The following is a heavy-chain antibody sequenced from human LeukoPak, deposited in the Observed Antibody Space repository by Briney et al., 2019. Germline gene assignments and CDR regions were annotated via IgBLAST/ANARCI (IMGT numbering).Heavy chain of an antibody. CDR3: TSWVDTTAEYFQR. CDR1: GFTFNRCW. D-gene: IGHD1-1*01. CDR2: INPDGRDT. V-gene: IGHV3-7*01. Sequence: GGSLRLSCVVSGFTFNRCWMNWVRQAPGKGLEWVAHINPDGRDTYYVDSVKGRFTISRDNAENSMYLQMNSLRVEDTAVYYCTSWVDTTAEYFQRWGQGTLVTVSS. J-gene: IGHJ1*01.